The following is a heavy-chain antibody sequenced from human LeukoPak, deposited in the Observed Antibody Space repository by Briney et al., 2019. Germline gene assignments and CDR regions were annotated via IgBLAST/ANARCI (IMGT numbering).Heavy chain of an antibody. V-gene: IGHV4-39*01. Sequence: SETLSLTCTVSGGSISSSSYYWGWIRQPPGKGLEWIGSICYSGSTYYNPSLKSRVTISVDTSKNQFSLKLSSVTAADTAVYYCARQYGGYNGNFDYWGQGTLVTVSS. CDR2: ICYSGST. D-gene: IGHD5-12*01. CDR1: GGSISSSSYY. CDR3: ARQYGGYNGNFDY. J-gene: IGHJ4*02.